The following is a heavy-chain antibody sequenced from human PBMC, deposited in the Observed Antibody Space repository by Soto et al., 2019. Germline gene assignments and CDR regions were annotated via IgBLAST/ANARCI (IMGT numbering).Heavy chain of an antibody. Sequence: ASVKVSCKASGYNFINYDICWVRQAAGQGLEWMGWMSHRTGMTKTTCLPEFQHRLTMTWDTSLTTASLEVRALPSDDTAVYFCARGGTAGYDFWPNPRGDWLASWGQGTLVTVSS. CDR2: MSHRTGMT. V-gene: IGHV1-8*01. J-gene: IGHJ5*01. D-gene: IGHD3-3*01. CDR3: ARGGTAGYDFWPNPRGDWLAS. CDR1: GYNFINYD.